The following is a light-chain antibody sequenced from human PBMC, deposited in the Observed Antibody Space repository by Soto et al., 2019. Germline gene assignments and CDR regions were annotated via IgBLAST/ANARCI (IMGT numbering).Light chain of an antibody. V-gene: IGKV3-15*01. CDR3: QQYNNWPPAWT. CDR1: QSVSSD. CDR2: GAS. J-gene: IGKJ1*01. Sequence: EVLMTQSPATLSVSPGERATLSCRASQSVSSDLAWYQQKPGQAPRLLIYGASTRAAGVPARFSGSKSGTEFTLTISSLQSEDFAVYYCQQYNNWPPAWTFGQGTKVDIK.